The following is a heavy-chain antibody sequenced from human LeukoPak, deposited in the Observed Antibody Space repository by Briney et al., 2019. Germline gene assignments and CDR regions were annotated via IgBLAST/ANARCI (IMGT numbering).Heavy chain of an antibody. CDR1: SGSINNYY. D-gene: IGHD3-22*01. CDR3: ARDYYDSSGFSYFDS. V-gene: IGHV4-59*01. J-gene: IGHJ4*02. CDR2: IFYSGST. Sequence: SETLSLTCTVSSGSINNYYWNWIQQPPGKGLEWIGYIFYSGSTNYNPSLNSRVTISVDTSKNQFSLKLSSVTAADTAVYYCARDYYDSSGFSYFDSWGRGTLVTVSS.